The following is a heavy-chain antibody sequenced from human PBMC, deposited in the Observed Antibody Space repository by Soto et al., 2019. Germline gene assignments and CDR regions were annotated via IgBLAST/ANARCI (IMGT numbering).Heavy chain of an antibody. Sequence: SETLSLTCSVSGTSVSNYYWSWIRQPAGKGLEHIGRIYTSGSTSYNPSLKSRVTMSMDTSQTQIYLNLTSVTAADTAVYYCARGGIQLSYAFDYWGQGIQVTSPQ. V-gene: IGHV4-4*07. CDR1: GTSVSNYY. J-gene: IGHJ4*02. CDR2: IYTSGST. CDR3: ARGGIQLSYAFDY. D-gene: IGHD5-18*01.